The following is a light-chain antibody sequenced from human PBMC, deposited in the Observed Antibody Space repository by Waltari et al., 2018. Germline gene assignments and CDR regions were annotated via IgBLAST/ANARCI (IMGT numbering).Light chain of an antibody. V-gene: IGKV1-9*01. CDR3: QQGNTNPRT. CDR1: QGISSY. J-gene: IGKJ1*01. CDR2: YAD. Sequence: DIKMSKSPSYLSASVGDRVTITCRASQGISSYLNWYQQKPGKAPKLLIYYADILASGVPSRFSGSGSGTEFTLTISSLQPEDFATYYCQQGNTNPRTFGQGTKVEIK.